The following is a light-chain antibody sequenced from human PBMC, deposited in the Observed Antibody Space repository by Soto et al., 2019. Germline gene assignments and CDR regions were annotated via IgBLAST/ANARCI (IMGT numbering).Light chain of an antibody. CDR1: QSVSIN. Sequence: EIGLKQSPGTLSLSQGERATLSCRASQSVSINLAWYQQKPGQAPRLLIYGASTRATGIPARFSGSGSGTEFTLSINSLQSEDLAVYYCQQYNNWPPAFGQGTRLAVK. CDR3: QQYNNWPPA. V-gene: IGKV3-15*01. CDR2: GAS. J-gene: IGKJ5*01.